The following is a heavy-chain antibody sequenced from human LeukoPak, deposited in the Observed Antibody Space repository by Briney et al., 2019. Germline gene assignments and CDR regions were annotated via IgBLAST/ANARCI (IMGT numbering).Heavy chain of an antibody. D-gene: IGHD3-10*01. CDR1: GGSFSGYY. J-gene: IGHJ4*02. CDR2: INHSGST. V-gene: IGHV4-34*01. Sequence: SETLSLTCAVYGGSFSGYYWSWIRQPPGKGLEWIGEINHSGSTNYNLSLKSRVTISVDTSKNQFSLKLSSVTAADTAVYYCARSAMVRGVIVYWGQGTLVTVSS. CDR3: ARSAMVRGVIVY.